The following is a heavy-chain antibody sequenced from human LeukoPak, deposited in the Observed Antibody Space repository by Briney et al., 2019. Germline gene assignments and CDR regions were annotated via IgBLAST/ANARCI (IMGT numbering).Heavy chain of an antibody. D-gene: IGHD3-10*01. J-gene: IGHJ4*02. CDR1: GGSISSYY. V-gene: IGHV4-59*01. Sequence: PSETLSLTCTVSGGSISSYYWSWIRQPPGKGLEWIGYIYYSGSTNYNPSLKSRVTISADTSKNQFSLKLSSVTAADTAVYYCARSDYYYGSGSLDYWGQGTLVTVSS. CDR3: ARSDYYYGSGSLDY. CDR2: IYYSGST.